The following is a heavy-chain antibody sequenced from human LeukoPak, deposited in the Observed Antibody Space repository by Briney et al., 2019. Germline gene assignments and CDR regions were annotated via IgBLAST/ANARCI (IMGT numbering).Heavy chain of an antibody. CDR2: IYYSGST. CDR1: GDSMSSYY. CDR3: ARLYSGSQNWFDP. Sequence: SETLSLTCTVSGDSMSSYYWSWIRQPPGKGLEWIGYIYYSGSTNYNPSLKSRVTISVDTSKNQFSLKLSSVTAADTAVYYCARLYSGSQNWFDPWGQGTLVTVSS. J-gene: IGHJ5*02. V-gene: IGHV4-59*01. D-gene: IGHD1-26*01.